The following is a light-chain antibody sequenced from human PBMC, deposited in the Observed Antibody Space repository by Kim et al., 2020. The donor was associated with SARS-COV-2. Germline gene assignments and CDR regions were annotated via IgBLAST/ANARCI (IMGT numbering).Light chain of an antibody. J-gene: IGLJ2*01. CDR1: SLRSYY. CDR2: GKN. Sequence: VALGQTFRITCQADSLRSYYATWYQQKPGQAPIVVIYGKNNRPSGIPDRFSGSSSGDTASLTITGTQAGDEADYYCNSRGSNDNVLFGGGTQLIVL. V-gene: IGLV3-19*01. CDR3: NSRGSNDNVL.